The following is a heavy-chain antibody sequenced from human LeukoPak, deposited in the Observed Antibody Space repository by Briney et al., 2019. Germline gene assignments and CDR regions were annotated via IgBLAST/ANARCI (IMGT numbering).Heavy chain of an antibody. Sequence: ETLSLTCTVSGGSISISSYYWGWIRQPPGKGLEWVASISSSSIYIYYADSLKGRFTISRDNANNSLYLQMSSLRAEDTAVYYCASRWELRTAYYMDVWGKGTTVTVSS. CDR1: GGSISISSYY. CDR2: ISSSSIYI. CDR3: ASRWELRTAYYMDV. V-gene: IGHV3-21*01. J-gene: IGHJ6*03. D-gene: IGHD1-26*01.